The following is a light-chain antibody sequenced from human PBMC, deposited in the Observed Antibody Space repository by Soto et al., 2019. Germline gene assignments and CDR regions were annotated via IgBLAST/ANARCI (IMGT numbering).Light chain of an antibody. V-gene: IGKV1-5*03. CDR3: PQYSRKPLT. Sequence: DIQMTQSPSTLSASVGDRVTITCRASQSVSSWLAWYQQKPGEVPKILIYKASSLESGVPSRFSGSGSGTEISRTISSLQPDDFVTYYWPQYSRKPLTFGGGTKVEI. J-gene: IGKJ4*01. CDR2: KAS. CDR1: QSVSSW.